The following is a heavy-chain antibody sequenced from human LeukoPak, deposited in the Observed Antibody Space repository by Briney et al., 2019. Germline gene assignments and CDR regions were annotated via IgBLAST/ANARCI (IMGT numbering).Heavy chain of an antibody. V-gene: IGHV3-33*01. CDR1: GFTFSSYG. Sequence: PGGSLRLSCAASGFTFSSYGMHWVRQAPGKGLEWVAVIWYDGSNKYYADSVKGRFTISRDNSKNTLYLQMNSLRAEDTAVYYCAGDAYPYYYDSSGYLSNWGQGTLVTVSS. D-gene: IGHD3-22*01. CDR2: IWYDGSNK. CDR3: AGDAYPYYYDSSGYLSN. J-gene: IGHJ4*02.